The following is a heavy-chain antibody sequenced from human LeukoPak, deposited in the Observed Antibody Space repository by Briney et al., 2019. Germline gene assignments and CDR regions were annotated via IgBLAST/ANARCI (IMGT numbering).Heavy chain of an antibody. CDR3: ARDNTAMAADD. D-gene: IGHD5-18*01. CDR1: GGTFSSYA. J-gene: IGHJ4*02. Sequence: SVKVSCKASGGTFSSYAISWVRQAPGQGLEWMGRIIPILGIANYAQKFQGRVTITADKSTSTAYMELSSLRSEDTAVYYCARDNTAMAADDWGQGTLVTVSS. CDR2: IIPILGIA. V-gene: IGHV1-69*04.